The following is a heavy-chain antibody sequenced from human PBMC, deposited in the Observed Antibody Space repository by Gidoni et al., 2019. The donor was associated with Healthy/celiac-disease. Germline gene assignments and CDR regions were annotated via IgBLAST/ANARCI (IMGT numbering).Heavy chain of an antibody. CDR2: ISYDGSNK. CDR1: GFTFSSYG. D-gene: IGHD2-21*01. J-gene: IGHJ4*02. Sequence: QVQLVESGGGVVQPGRSLRLSCAASGFTFSSYGMHWVRQAPGKGLEWVAVISYDGSNKYYADSVKGRFTISRDNSKNTLYLQMNSLRAEDTAVYYCAKDHPIVYYFDYWGQGTLVTVSS. CDR3: AKDHPIVYYFDY. V-gene: IGHV3-30*18.